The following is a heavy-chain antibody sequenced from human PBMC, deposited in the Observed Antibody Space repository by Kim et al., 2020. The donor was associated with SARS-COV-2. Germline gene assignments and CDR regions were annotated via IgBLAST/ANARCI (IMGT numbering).Heavy chain of an antibody. Sequence: GGSLRLSCTASGFTLGYYAMSWIRQAPGKGPEWVGFTSTNAYGGTNEYAASVSGSFTSANDKSKRISYLQMNSAKTEDTAVYYCTGFVVGAHDYVYWGQG. V-gene: IGHV3-49*03. D-gene: IGHD1-26*01. CDR1: GFTLGYYA. CDR3: TGFVVGAHDYVY. J-gene: IGHJ4*02. CDR2: TSTNAYGGTN.